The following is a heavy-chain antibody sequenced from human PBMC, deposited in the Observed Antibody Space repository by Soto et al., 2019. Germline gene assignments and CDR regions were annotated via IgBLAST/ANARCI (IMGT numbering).Heavy chain of an antibody. CDR1: GFTFSSYA. CDR3: ARITGGLADYYDTI. J-gene: IGHJ4*02. V-gene: IGHV3-30-3*01. D-gene: IGHD3-22*01. Sequence: GGSLRLSCAASGFTFSSYAMHWVRQAPGKGLEWVAVISYDGSNKYYADSVKGRFTISRDNSKNTLYLQMNSLRVQDTAVYYCARITGGLADYYDTIWGQGTLVTVSS. CDR2: ISYDGSNK.